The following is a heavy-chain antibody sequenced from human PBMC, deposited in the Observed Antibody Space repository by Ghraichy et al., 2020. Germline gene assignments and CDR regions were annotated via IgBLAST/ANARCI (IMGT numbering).Heavy chain of an antibody. CDR2: IYWDDDK. CDR1: GFSLSTSGVG. V-gene: IGHV2-5*02. CDR3: AHSLLTMITFGGVIAYNWFDP. D-gene: IGHD3-16*02. J-gene: IGHJ5*02. Sequence: SGPTLVKPTQTLTLTCTFSGFSLSTSGVGVDWIRQPPGKALEWLALIYWDDDKRYSPSLKSRLTITKDTSKNQVVLTMTNMDPVDTATYYCAHSLLTMITFGGVIAYNWFDPWGQGTLVTVSS.